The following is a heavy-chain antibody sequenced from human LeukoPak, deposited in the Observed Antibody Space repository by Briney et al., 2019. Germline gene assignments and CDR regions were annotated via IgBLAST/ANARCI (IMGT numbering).Heavy chain of an antibody. CDR2: IYHSGST. V-gene: IGHV4-38-2*01. CDR1: GYSISSGYY. D-gene: IGHD3-10*01. J-gene: IGHJ4*02. CDR3: ARGRITMVRGVMGQYYFDY. Sequence: SETLSLTCAVSGYSISSGYYWGWIRQPPGKGLEWIGSIYHSGSTYYNPSLKSRVTISVDTSKNQFSLKLSSVTAADTAVYYCARGRITMVRGVMGQYYFDYWGQGTLVTV.